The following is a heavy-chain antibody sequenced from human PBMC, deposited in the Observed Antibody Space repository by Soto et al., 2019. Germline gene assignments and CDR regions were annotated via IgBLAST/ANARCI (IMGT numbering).Heavy chain of an antibody. Sequence: GGSLRLSCAASGFSFSSCGMHWVRQAPGKGLEWVALISLDGKNKFYAETVKGRFTISRDNSKNILYLQMNSLGGDDTAVYYCAKGLLAGATVGDTWGQGTQVTVSS. J-gene: IGHJ4*02. CDR3: AKGLLAGATVGDT. CDR2: ISLDGKNK. CDR1: GFSFSSCG. V-gene: IGHV3-30*18. D-gene: IGHD1-26*01.